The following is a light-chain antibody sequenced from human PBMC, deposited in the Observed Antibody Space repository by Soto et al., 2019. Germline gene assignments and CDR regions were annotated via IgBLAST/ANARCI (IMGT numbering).Light chain of an antibody. V-gene: IGKV1-5*03. CDR3: QQYHNYAYT. Sequence: DFQITQSPSTLSASVGDRVTITCRASQSISNSLAWYQQKPGKAPKLLIYKASNLEGGVPSRFSGSGSGTEFTLTISSLRPDDFATYYCQQYHNYAYTVGQGGKVDIK. J-gene: IGKJ1*01. CDR2: KAS. CDR1: QSISNS.